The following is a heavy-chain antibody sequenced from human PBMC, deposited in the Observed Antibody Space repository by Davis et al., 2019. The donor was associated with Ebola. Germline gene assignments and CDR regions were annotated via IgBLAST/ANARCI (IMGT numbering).Heavy chain of an antibody. V-gene: IGHV1-8*01. Sequence: ASVKVSCKASGYTFNSYDINWVRQATGQGLEWMGWMNPNSGNTGYAQKFQGRITMSRNTSIGTAYMELSSLRSEDTAVYYCARGDNNYLYGYYYYGMDVWGQGTTVTVSS. CDR2: MNPNSGNT. CDR3: ARGDNNYLYGYYYYGMDV. CDR1: GYTFNSYD. D-gene: IGHD4-11*01. J-gene: IGHJ6*02.